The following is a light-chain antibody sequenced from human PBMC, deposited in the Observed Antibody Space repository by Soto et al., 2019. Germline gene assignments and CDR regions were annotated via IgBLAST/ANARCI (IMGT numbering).Light chain of an antibody. J-gene: IGKJ4*01. CDR3: QQTYNLPPT. Sequence: DIQLTQSPSSLSASVGDRVSITCRTSQTISNYLNWHHHRPGQAPKLLIYSTSNLQGGVPSRFSGGGAGTEFTLTISSLQPEDFGSYSCQQTYNLPPTFGGGTRVQIK. V-gene: IGKV1-39*01. CDR2: STS. CDR1: QTISNY.